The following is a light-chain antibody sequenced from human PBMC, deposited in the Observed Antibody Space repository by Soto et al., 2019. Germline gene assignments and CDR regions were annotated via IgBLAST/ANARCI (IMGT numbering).Light chain of an antibody. Sequence: EIVLTQSPATLSLSPGERATLSCRASQSVSSYLAWYQQKPGQAPRLLIYHASNRATGIPARFSGSGSGTDFTLIISSLEPEDFAVYYCQQRSTWPVSFGQGTRLEIK. V-gene: IGKV3-11*01. CDR1: QSVSSY. CDR2: HAS. CDR3: QQRSTWPVS. J-gene: IGKJ5*01.